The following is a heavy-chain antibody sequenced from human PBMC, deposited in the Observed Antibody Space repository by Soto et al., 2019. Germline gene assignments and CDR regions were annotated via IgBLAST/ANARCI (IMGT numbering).Heavy chain of an antibody. CDR1: GFTFSNAW. Sequence: GGSLRLSCAASGFTFSNAWMSWVRQAPGKGLEWVGRIKSKTDGGTTDYAAPVKGRFTISRDDSKNTLYLRMNSLKTEDTAVYYCTTDVGLTYYYDSSGYERYWGQGTLLTVSS. CDR2: IKSKTDGGTT. D-gene: IGHD3-22*01. J-gene: IGHJ4*02. CDR3: TTDVGLTYYYDSSGYERY. V-gene: IGHV3-15*01.